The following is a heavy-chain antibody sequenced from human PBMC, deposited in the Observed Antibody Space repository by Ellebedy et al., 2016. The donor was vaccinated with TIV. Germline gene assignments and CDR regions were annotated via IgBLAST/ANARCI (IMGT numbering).Heavy chain of an antibody. CDR3: ARDPNSSGWYYFDY. D-gene: IGHD6-19*01. CDR1: GFTFSSYA. V-gene: IGHV3-30-3*01. Sequence: GESLKISCAASGFTFSSYAMHWVRQAPGKGLEWVAVISYDGSNKYYADSVKGRFTISRDNSKNTLYLQMNSLRAEDTAVYYCARDPNSSGWYYFDYWGQGTLVTVSS. CDR2: ISYDGSNK. J-gene: IGHJ4*02.